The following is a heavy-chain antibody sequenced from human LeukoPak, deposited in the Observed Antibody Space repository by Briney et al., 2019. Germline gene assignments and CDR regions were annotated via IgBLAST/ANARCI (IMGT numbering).Heavy chain of an antibody. Sequence: SSVKVSCKASGGTFSSYAISWVRQAPGQGLEWMGGIIPIFGTANYAQKFQGRVTITADKSTSTAYMELSSLRSEDTAVYYCARDHGTDYDFWSGYFSHAFDIWGQGTMVTVSS. CDR1: GGTFSSYA. CDR2: IIPIFGTA. CDR3: ARDHGTDYDFWSGYFSHAFDI. J-gene: IGHJ3*02. V-gene: IGHV1-69*06. D-gene: IGHD3-3*01.